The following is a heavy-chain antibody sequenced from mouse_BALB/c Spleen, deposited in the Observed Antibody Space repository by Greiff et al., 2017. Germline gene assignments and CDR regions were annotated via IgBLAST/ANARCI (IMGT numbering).Heavy chain of an antibody. CDR3: AREDYGSSSYSLDY. CDR1: GFSLTSYG. D-gene: IGHD1-1*01. CDR2: IWAGGST. Sequence: VQLQQSGPGLVAPSQSLSITCTVSGFSLTSYGVHWVRQPPGKGLEWLGVIWAGGSTNYNSAIMSRLSISKDNSKSQVFLKMNSLQTDDTAMYYCAREDYGSSSYSLDYWGQGTTLTVSS. J-gene: IGHJ2*01. V-gene: IGHV2-9*02.